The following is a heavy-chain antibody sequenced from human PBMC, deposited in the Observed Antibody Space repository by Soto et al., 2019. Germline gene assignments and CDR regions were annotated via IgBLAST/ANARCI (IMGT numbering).Heavy chain of an antibody. D-gene: IGHD6-19*01. J-gene: IGHJ2*01. CDR3: ARKVAGTLWYFDL. CDR2: ISPYDGNT. CDR1: GYTFSSYG. Sequence: GASVKVSCKASGYTFSSYGINWVRQAPGQGLEWLGWISPYDGNTKYAQILQGRVSMTTDTSTKTAYMEVRSLRSDDTAVYYCARKVAGTLWYFDLWGRGTLVTVSS. V-gene: IGHV1-18*01.